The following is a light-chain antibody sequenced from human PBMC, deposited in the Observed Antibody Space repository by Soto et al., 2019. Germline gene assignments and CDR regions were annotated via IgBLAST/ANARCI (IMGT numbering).Light chain of an antibody. CDR2: LAF. CDR1: ENINKY. V-gene: IGKV1-39*01. CDR3: QQGYKSPLT. J-gene: IGKJ4*01. Sequence: DIQMTQSPSSLSASVGGRVTITCRATENINKYVSCYQHQPGKATMLLIYLAFNLQGGVPSRFSGSGSGTDFTLTISSLQAEDFAAYYCQQGYKSPLTFGQGTKVDIK.